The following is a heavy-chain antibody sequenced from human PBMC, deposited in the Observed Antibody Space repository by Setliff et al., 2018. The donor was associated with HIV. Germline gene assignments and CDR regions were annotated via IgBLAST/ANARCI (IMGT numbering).Heavy chain of an antibody. J-gene: IGHJ4*02. CDR3: ARGKTWLRFLDY. Sequence: ASVKVSCKTSGYTFTGYYMHCVRQAPGQGLEWMGQINPNSGGTNYAQKFQGRVTVTMDTSTSTAYMELRSLKSDDTAVYYCARGKTWLRFLDYWGQGTLVTVSS. V-gene: IGHV1-2*06. CDR2: INPNSGGT. CDR1: GYTFTGYY. D-gene: IGHD5-12*01.